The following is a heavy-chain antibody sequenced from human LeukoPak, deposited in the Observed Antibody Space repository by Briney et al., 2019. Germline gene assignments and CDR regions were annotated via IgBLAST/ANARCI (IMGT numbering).Heavy chain of an antibody. Sequence: EAGGSLRLSCAASGFTFSSYGMHWVRQAPGKGLEWVAVISYDGSNKYYADSVKGRFTISRDNSKNTLYLQMNSLRAEDTAVYYCARDSRYGDYVGWFDPWGQGTLVTVSS. D-gene: IGHD4-17*01. J-gene: IGHJ5*02. CDR2: ISYDGSNK. V-gene: IGHV3-30*03. CDR1: GFTFSSYG. CDR3: ARDSRYGDYVGWFDP.